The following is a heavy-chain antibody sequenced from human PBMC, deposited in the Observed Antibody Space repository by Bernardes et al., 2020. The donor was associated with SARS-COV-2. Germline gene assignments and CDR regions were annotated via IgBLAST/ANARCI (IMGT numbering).Heavy chain of an antibody. D-gene: IGHD6-13*01. CDR2: MNSDSGGT. Sequence: ASVKVSCKASGYTFTEYYMHWVRQAPGQGLEWMGWMNSDSGGTNYAQKFQGRVTMTRDTSSSTAYMELSRLRSDDTAVYYCARFKAAAGKGNYYYYGMDVWGQGTTVTVSS. CDR3: ARFKAAAGKGNYYYYGMDV. J-gene: IGHJ6*02. V-gene: IGHV1-2*02. CDR1: GYTFTEYY.